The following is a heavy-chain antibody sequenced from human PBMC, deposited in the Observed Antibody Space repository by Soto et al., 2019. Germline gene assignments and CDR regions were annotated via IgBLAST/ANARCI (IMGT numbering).Heavy chain of an antibody. V-gene: IGHV1-46*03. CDR3: ASWEYSSGWYKSREAFDI. CDR1: GYTFTSYY. CDR2: INPSGGST. Sequence: ASVKVSCKASGYTFTSYYMHWVRQAPGQGLEWMGIINPSGGSTSYAQKFQGRVTMTRDTSTSTVYMELSSLRSEDTAVYYCASWEYSSGWYKSREAFDIWGQGTMVT. D-gene: IGHD6-19*01. J-gene: IGHJ3*02.